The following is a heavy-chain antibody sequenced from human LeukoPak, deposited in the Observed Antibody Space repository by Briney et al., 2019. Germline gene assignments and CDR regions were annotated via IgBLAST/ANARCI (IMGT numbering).Heavy chain of an antibody. J-gene: IGHJ1*01. Sequence: SETLSPTCTVSGGFISSSSYYWGWIRQPPGKGLEWIGSIFYSGSTYYNPSLKNRVTISVDTSKNQFSLRLSSVTAADTAVYYCARHGSIVGPSFQRWGQGTMVTLCS. CDR1: GGFISSSSYY. V-gene: IGHV4-39*01. D-gene: IGHD1-26*01. CDR3: ARHGSIVGPSFQR. CDR2: IFYSGST.